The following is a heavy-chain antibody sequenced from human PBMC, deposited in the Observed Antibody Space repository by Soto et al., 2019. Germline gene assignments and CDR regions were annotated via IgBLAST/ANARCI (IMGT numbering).Heavy chain of an antibody. V-gene: IGHV1-8*01. CDR3: ARVRIVPTTWDGRHYYMDV. CDR2: MNPNNGNT. D-gene: IGHD5-12*01. CDR1: GYTFTNYD. Sequence: QVQLVQSGAEVKKPGASVKVSCKTSGYTFTNYDINWVRQAPGQGLEWMGWMNPNNGNTGYAQKFQGRVTMTRNTSISTAYMELSSLRSEDTAVYYCARVRIVPTTWDGRHYYMDVWGKGTTVTVSS. J-gene: IGHJ6*03.